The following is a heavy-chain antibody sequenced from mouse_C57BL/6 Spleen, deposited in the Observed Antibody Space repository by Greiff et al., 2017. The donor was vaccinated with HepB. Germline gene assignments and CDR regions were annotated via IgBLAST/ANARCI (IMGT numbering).Heavy chain of an antibody. V-gene: IGHV2-6*01. CDR2: IWGVGST. D-gene: IGHD2-4*01. J-gene: IGHJ3*01. CDR3: ARTYDYDGGFAY. Sequence: VQRVESGPGLVAPSQSLSITCTVSGFSLTSYGVDWVRQSPGKGLEWLGVIWGVGSTNYNSALKSRLSISKDNSKSQVFLKMNSLQTDDTAMYYCARTYDYDGGFAYWGQGTLVTVSA. CDR1: GFSLTSYG.